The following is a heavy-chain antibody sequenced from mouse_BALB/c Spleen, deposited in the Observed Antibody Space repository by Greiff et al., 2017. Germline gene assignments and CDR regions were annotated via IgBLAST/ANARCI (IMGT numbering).Heavy chain of an antibody. D-gene: IGHD2-4*01. Sequence: QVQLQQPGAELVRPGASVKLSCKASGYTFTSYWINWVKQRPGQGLEWIGNIYPSDSYTNYNQKFKDKATLTVDKSSSTAYMQLSSPTSEDSAVFYCTRNYYDYDWFAYRGQGTLVTVSA. J-gene: IGHJ3*01. CDR3: TRNYYDYDWFAY. CDR2: IYPSDSYT. CDR1: GYTFTSYW. V-gene: IGHV1-69*02.